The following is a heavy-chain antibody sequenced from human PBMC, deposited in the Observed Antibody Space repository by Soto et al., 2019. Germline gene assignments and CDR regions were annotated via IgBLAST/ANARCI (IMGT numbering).Heavy chain of an antibody. CDR1: GYTFTGYY. D-gene: IGHD3-10*02. V-gene: IGHV1-2*04. CDR3: ARAGYVGEEYYGMDV. J-gene: IGHJ6*02. CDR2: INPNSGGT. Sequence: ASVKVSCKASGYTFTGYYMHWVRQAPGQGLEWMGWINPNSGGTNYAQKFQGWVTMTRDTSISTAYMELSRLRSDDTAVYYCARAGYVGEEYYGMDVWGQGTTVTVSS.